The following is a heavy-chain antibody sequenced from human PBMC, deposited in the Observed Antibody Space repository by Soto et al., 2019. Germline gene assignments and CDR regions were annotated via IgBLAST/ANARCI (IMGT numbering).Heavy chain of an antibody. CDR1: GYTFTSYG. J-gene: IGHJ6*03. V-gene: IGHV1-18*01. CDR2: ISAYNGNT. CDR3: ARAYKLYGSGRRDYYYMDV. Sequence: GASVKVSCKASGYTFTSYGISWVRQAPGQGLEWMGWISAYNGNTNYAQKLQGRVTMTTDTSTSTAYMELRSLRSDDTAVYYCARAYKLYGSGRRDYYYMDVWGKGTTVTVSS. D-gene: IGHD3-10*01.